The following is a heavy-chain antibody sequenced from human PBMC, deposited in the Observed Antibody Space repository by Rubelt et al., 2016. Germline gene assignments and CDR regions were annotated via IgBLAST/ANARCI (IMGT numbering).Heavy chain of an antibody. CDR1: GFTFSSYA. CDR2: ISGSGGST. Sequence: RLSCAASGFTFSSYAMSWVRQAPGKGLEWVSAISGSGGSTYYADSVKGRFTISRDNSKNTLYLQMNSLRAEDTAVYYCAKDRSEYSSSSQLFGYWGQGTLVTVSS. D-gene: IGHD6-6*01. J-gene: IGHJ4*02. V-gene: IGHV3-23*01. CDR3: AKDRSEYSSSSQLFGY.